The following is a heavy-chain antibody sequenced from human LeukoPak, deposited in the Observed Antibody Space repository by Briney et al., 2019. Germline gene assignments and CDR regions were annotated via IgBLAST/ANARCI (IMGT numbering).Heavy chain of an antibody. Sequence: ASVKVSCKASGYTFTNYAMNWVRQAPGQGLEWMGWINPNSGGINYAQKFQGRVTMTRDTSISTAYMELSRLRSDDTAVYYCARNSKSGYGTILNWFDPWGQGTLVTVSS. V-gene: IGHV1-2*02. CDR3: ARNSKSGYGTILNWFDP. D-gene: IGHD5-12*01. CDR1: GYTFTNYA. J-gene: IGHJ5*02. CDR2: INPNSGGI.